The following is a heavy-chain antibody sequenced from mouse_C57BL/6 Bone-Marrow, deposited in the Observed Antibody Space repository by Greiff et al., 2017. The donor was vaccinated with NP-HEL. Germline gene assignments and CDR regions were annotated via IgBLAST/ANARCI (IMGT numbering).Heavy chain of an antibody. J-gene: IGHJ2*01. D-gene: IGHD2-5*01. Sequence: QVQLQQSGAELARPGAPVKLSCKASGYTFTSYGISWVKQRTGQGLEWIGEIYPRSGNTYYNEKFKGKATLTADKSSSTAYMELRSLTSEDSAVYVCARPYYSNSYYFDYWGQGTTLTVSS. CDR3: ARPYYSNSYYFDY. CDR1: GYTFTSYG. CDR2: IYPRSGNT. V-gene: IGHV1-81*01.